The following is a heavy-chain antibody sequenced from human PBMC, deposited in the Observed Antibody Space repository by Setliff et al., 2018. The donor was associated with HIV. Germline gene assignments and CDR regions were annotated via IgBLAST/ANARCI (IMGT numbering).Heavy chain of an antibody. Sequence: PGGSLRLSCVASEFTFSSYAMNWVRQAPGKGLEWVSTISGSGGTKYYADSVKGRFTISRDNSKNTLYLQMNSLRAEDTAVYYCAKNLYSSIWSPLDYWGQGTLVTVSS. CDR1: EFTFSSYA. CDR3: AKNLYSSIWSPLDY. J-gene: IGHJ4*02. D-gene: IGHD6-13*01. CDR2: ISGSGGTK. V-gene: IGHV3-23*01.